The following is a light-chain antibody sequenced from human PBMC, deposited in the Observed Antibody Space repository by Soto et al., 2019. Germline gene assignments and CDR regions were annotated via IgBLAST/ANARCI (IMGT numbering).Light chain of an antibody. CDR2: DAS. V-gene: IGKV3-11*01. CDR1: QSVSSY. CDR3: QRRSNWPTIT. J-gene: IGKJ5*01. Sequence: IVLSHSPATLSLSRGERATHSCMASQSVSSYLAWYQLKPGQAPRLLIYDASNRATGIPARFSGSGSGTDFTLTISSLEPEDFAVYYCQRRSNWPTITFGQGTRLEIK.